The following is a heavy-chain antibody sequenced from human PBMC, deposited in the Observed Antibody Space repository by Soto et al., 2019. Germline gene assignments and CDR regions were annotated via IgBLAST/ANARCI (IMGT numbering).Heavy chain of an antibody. CDR3: AKDRRTLGYCSGGSCYPQ. D-gene: IGHD2-15*01. J-gene: IGHJ4*02. CDR2: ISGSGGST. CDR1: GFTFSSYA. V-gene: IGHV3-23*01. Sequence: GGSLRLSCAASGFTFSSYAMSWVRQAPGKGLEWVSAISGSGGSTYYADSVKGRFTISRDNSKDTLYLQMNSLRAEDTAVYYCAKDRRTLGYCSGGSCYPQWGQGTLVTVSS.